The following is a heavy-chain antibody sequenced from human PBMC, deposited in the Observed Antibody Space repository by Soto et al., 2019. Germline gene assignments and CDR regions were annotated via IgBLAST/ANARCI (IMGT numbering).Heavy chain of an antibody. CDR1: GFTFSSYS. CDR3: ARDVLRYFDGYGMDV. J-gene: IGHJ6*02. CDR2: ISSSSSYI. D-gene: IGHD3-9*01. V-gene: IGHV3-21*01. Sequence: PGGSLRLSCAASGFTFSSYSMNWVRQAPGKGLEWVSSISSSSSYIYYADSVKGRFTISRDNAKNSLYLQMNSLRAEDTAVYYCARDVLRYFDGYGMDVWGQGTTVTVS.